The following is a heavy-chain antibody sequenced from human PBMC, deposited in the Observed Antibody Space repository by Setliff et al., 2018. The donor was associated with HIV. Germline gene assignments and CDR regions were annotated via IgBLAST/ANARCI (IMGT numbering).Heavy chain of an antibody. J-gene: IGHJ4*02. CDR1: GYSISSGYY. CDR2: IYHIGST. D-gene: IGHD5-12*01. CDR3: ARMYSGYDWSPAGARTRYFDY. V-gene: IGHV4-38-2*01. Sequence: RASETLSLTCAVSGYSISSGYYWGWIRQPPGKGLEWMGSIYHIGSTYYNPSLKRRVTISVDTSKNQFSLKLCSVTAADTAVYYCARMYSGYDWSPAGARTRYFDYWGQGTLVTVSS.